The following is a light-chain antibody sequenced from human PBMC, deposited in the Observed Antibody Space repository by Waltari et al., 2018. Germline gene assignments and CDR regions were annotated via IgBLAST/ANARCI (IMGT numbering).Light chain of an antibody. V-gene: IGLV2-8*01. Sequence: QSALTHPPSASGSPGQSVTISFPGTSSYRGCYNYVSWYQQHPGKAPKLMIYEVTKRPSGVPDRFSGSKSGNTASLTVSGLQAEDEADYYCSSYAGSNWVFGGGTKLTVL. CDR3: SSYAGSNWV. CDR1: SSYRGCYNY. J-gene: IGLJ3*02. CDR2: EVT.